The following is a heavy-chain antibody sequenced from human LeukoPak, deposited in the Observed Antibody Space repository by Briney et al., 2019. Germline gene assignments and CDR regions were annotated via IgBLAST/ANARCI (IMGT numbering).Heavy chain of an antibody. CDR2: INHSGST. Sequence: PSETLSLTCAVYGGSFSGYYWSWIRQPPGKGLEWIGEINHSGSTNYNPSLKSRVTISVDTSKNQFSLKLSSVTAADTAVYHCARRPTSYYYDSSGQKWYYFDYWGQGTLVTVSS. J-gene: IGHJ4*02. CDR1: GGSFSGYY. D-gene: IGHD3-22*01. V-gene: IGHV4-34*01. CDR3: ARRPTSYYYDSSGQKWYYFDY.